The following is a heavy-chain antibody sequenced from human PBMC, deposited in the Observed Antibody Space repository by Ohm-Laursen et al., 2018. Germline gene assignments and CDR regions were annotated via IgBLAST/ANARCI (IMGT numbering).Heavy chain of an antibody. CDR2: ISGTGGST. CDR1: GFTFSTHY. Sequence: SLRLSCAASGFTFSTHYMSWVRQAPGKGLEWVSAISGTGGSTYYADSVKGRFTISRDNSKNTLYLQMNSLRAEDTAVYYCAKVFKRCGGDCPYYFDYWGQGTLVTVSS. J-gene: IGHJ4*02. CDR3: AKVFKRCGGDCPYYFDY. V-gene: IGHV3-23*01. D-gene: IGHD2-21*02.